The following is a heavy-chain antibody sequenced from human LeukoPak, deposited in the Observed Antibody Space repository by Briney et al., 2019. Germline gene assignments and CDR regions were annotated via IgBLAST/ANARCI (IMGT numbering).Heavy chain of an antibody. V-gene: IGHV3-23*01. J-gene: IGHJ4*02. CDR1: GFTFSSYA. CDR3: AKDQRSGYEWDYYFDY. Sequence: PGGSLRLSCAASGFTFSSYAMSWVRQAPGKGLEWVSAISGSGGSTYYADSVKGRFTISRDNSKNTLYLQMNSLRAEDTAVYYCAKDQRSGYEWDYYFDYWGQGTLVTVSS. D-gene: IGHD5-12*01. CDR2: ISGSGGST.